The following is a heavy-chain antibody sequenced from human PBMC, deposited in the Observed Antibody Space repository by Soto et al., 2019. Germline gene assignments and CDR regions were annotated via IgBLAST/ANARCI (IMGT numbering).Heavy chain of an antibody. CDR2: ISSSSSYT. CDR3: ARIMSSPGGVAGLLEY. V-gene: IGHV3-11*06. D-gene: IGHD6-19*01. Sequence: TGGSLRLSCAASGFTFSDYYMSWIRQAPGKGLEWVSYISSSSSYTNYADSVKGRFTISRDNAKNSLYLQMNSLRAEDTAVYYCARIMSSPGGVAGLLEYWGQGALVTVSS. CDR1: GFTFSDYY. J-gene: IGHJ4*02.